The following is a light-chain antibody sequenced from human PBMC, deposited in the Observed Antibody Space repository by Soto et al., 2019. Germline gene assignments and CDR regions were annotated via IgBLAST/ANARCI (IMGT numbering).Light chain of an antibody. V-gene: IGKV1-12*01. Sequence: DIQMTQSPSSLSASVGDRVTITCRASQDRDRWLAWYQQKPGEAPKVLIFAASSLQSGLPSRFSGGGSGTDFSLTIGSLQPEDFATYYCKQSRSFPLTFGGGTKVDIK. CDR1: QDRDRW. J-gene: IGKJ4*01. CDR3: KQSRSFPLT. CDR2: AAS.